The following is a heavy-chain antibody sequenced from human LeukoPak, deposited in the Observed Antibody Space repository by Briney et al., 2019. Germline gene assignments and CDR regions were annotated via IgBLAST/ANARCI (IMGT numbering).Heavy chain of an antibody. CDR2: IYPGDSDT. J-gene: IGHJ4*02. D-gene: IGHD6-19*01. CDR1: GYGFTSYW. V-gene: IGHV5-51*01. CDR3: ARVIPIAVAATEYYFDY. Sequence: GESLQISCQGSGYGFTSYWLGWARPTPGKGLEWMGIIYPGDSDTRYSPSFQGQVTISADKSISTAYLQWSSLKASDTAMYYCARVIPIAVAATEYYFDYWGQGTLVTVSS.